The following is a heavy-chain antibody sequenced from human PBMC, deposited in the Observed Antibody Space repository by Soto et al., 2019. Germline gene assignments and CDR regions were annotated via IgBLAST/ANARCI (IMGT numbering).Heavy chain of an antibody. Sequence: QVQLVESGGGVVQPGTSLRLSCEASGFTFSSYGIHWVRQAPGKGLEWVAVIWHDGSYKYYADYVKGRFTISRDNSKNTLYLEMNGLRAEDTAIYYCARDVKAVAGLDLWGQGTLVSVS. D-gene: IGHD6-19*01. CDR2: IWHDGSYK. J-gene: IGHJ5*02. CDR3: ARDVKAVAGLDL. V-gene: IGHV3-33*01. CDR1: GFTFSSYG.